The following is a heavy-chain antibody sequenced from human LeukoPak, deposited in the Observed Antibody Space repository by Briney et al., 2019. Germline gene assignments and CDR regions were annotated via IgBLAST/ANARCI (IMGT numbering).Heavy chain of an antibody. CDR3: AKAYCGGDCYSPHYYYGMDV. J-gene: IGHJ6*02. V-gene: IGHV3-66*01. CDR1: GFTVSSNY. Sequence: PGGSLRLSCAASGFTVSSNYMSWVRQAPGKGLEWVSVIYSGGSTYYADSVKGRFTISRDNSKNTLYLQMNSLRAEDTAVYYCAKAYCGGDCYSPHYYYGMDVWGQGTTVTVSS. CDR2: IYSGGST. D-gene: IGHD2-21*02.